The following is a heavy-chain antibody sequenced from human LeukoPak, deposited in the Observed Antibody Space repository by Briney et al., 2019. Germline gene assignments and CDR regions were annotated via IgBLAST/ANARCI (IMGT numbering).Heavy chain of an antibody. V-gene: IGHV1-18*01. Sequence: ASVKVSCKASGYTLSNKGITWVRQAPGQGLEWMGWIAADNRKTYYAQNLQDRVTMTTDSSTNTAYMDLRSLRSDDTAVYYCARVYWNGGRAFDYWGQGTLVTVSS. J-gene: IGHJ4*02. D-gene: IGHD1-1*01. CDR2: IAADNRKT. CDR3: ARVYWNGGRAFDY. CDR1: GYTLSNKG.